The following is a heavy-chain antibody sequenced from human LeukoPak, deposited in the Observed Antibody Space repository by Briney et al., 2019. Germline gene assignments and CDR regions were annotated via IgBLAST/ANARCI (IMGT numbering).Heavy chain of an antibody. V-gene: IGHV3-30*18. Sequence: GGSLRLSCAASGFTFSSYGMHWVRQAPGKGLEWVAVISYDGSNKYYADSVKGRFTISRDNSKNTLYLQMNSLRAEDTAVYYCAKDVDIWGQGTMATVSS. CDR2: ISYDGSNK. J-gene: IGHJ3*02. CDR1: GFTFSSYG. CDR3: AKDVDI.